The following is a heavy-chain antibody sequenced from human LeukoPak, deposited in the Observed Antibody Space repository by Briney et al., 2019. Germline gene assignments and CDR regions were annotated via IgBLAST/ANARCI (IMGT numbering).Heavy chain of an antibody. V-gene: IGHV3-7*01. CDR2: IKQDGSEK. CDR1: GFTFSSCW. D-gene: IGHD2-2*01. J-gene: IGHJ3*02. Sequence: GGSLRLSCAASGFTFSSCWMSWVRQAPGKGLEWVANIKQDGSEKYYVDSVKGRFTISRDNAKNSLYLQMNSLRAEDTAVYYCARVGYCSSTSCYAPSGVAFDIWGQGTMVTVSS. CDR3: ARVGYCSSTSCYAPSGVAFDI.